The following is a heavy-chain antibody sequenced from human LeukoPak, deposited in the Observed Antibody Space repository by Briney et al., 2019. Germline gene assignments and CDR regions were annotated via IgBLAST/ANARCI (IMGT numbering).Heavy chain of an antibody. D-gene: IGHD2-15*01. CDR1: GYSINNYW. Sequence: GGSLKISCKGPGYSINNYWIGWVRQMPGKGLEWMGIIYPADSDIRYSPSFQGQVTISADKSISTAYLQWSSLKASDTAIYYCARQEYCSGGSCYTWFDPWGQGTLVIVSS. CDR2: IYPADSDI. J-gene: IGHJ5*02. V-gene: IGHV5-51*01. CDR3: ARQEYCSGGSCYTWFDP.